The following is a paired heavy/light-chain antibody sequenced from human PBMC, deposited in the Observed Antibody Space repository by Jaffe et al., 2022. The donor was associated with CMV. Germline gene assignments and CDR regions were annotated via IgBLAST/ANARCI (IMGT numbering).Light chain of an antibody. V-gene: IGKV1-9*01. CDR1: QAISGY. CDR2: GGS. CDR3: QQGT. J-gene: IGKJ4*01. Sequence: DIQLTQSPSFLSASVGDRVTITCRASQAISGYLAWYQQKPGKAPHLLIYGGSILQSGVPSRFSGSGSGTEFTLTISSLQPEDFATYYCQQGTFGGGTKVEI.
Heavy chain of an antibody. Sequence: QVQLQQSGPGLVKASETLSLNCTLSGGSINSDTYYWSWLRQSPGKGPEWIGSLKYSESNYYSESLKSRVAISVDTSKNQISLKLSSVTAADTAVYYCARHVREAYYSDGLGYYYDYFDYWGQGTLVTVAS. CDR3: ARHVREAYYSDGLGYYYDYFDY. CDR1: GGSINSDTYY. CDR2: LKYSESN. V-gene: IGHV4-39*01. D-gene: IGHD3-22*01. J-gene: IGHJ4*02.